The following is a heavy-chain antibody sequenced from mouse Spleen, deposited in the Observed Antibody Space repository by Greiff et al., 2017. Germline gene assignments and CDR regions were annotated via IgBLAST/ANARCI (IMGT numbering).Heavy chain of an antibody. Sequence: EVKLMESGGGLVKPGGSLKLSCAASGFTFSDYGMHWVRQAPEKGLEWVAYISSGSSTIYYADTVKGRFTISRDNAKNTLFLQMTSLRSEDTAMYYCARPITTMVATPMDYWGQGTSVTVSS. CDR1: GFTFSDYG. CDR3: ARPITTMVATPMDY. J-gene: IGHJ4*01. CDR2: ISSGSSTI. V-gene: IGHV5-17*01. D-gene: IGHD1-1*01.